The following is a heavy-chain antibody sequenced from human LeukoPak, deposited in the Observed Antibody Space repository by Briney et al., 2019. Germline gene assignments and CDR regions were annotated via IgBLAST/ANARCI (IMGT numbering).Heavy chain of an antibody. Sequence: GGSLRLSCAASGFTFSSYSMDWVRQAPGKGLEWVSYISSSGSTIYYADSVKGRFTISRDNAKNSLYLQMNSLRAEDTAVYYCARVGWELLHGAFDIWGQGTMVTVSS. V-gene: IGHV3-48*04. CDR1: GFTFSSYS. J-gene: IGHJ3*02. CDR3: ARVGWELLHGAFDI. CDR2: ISSSGSTI. D-gene: IGHD1-26*01.